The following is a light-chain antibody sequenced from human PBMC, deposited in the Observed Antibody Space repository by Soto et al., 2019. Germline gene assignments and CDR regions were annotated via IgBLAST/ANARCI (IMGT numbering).Light chain of an antibody. CDR3: QVWDTSSDHWV. J-gene: IGLJ3*02. CDR1: NIGSKS. Sequence: SYELTQPPSVSVAPGQTARISCGGNNIGSKSVQWYQQKPGQAPVLVVYEDSDRPSGIPERFSGSNSGNTATLSISRVEAGDEADYYCQVWDTSSDHWVFGGGTQLTVL. V-gene: IGLV3-21*02. CDR2: EDS.